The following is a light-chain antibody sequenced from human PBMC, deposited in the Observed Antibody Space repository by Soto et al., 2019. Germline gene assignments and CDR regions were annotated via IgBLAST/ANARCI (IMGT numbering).Light chain of an antibody. V-gene: IGKV1-39*01. CDR3: QQSYSRPRT. Sequence: DLQTTQSPSSLSAYVGDRLAITCRASQSISTYLNWYLQKPGKAPNXXIYTTSILESGVPSRFSGSGSGTDFTLTISSLKTEDFATYFCQQSYSRPRTFGQGTKVDIK. CDR1: QSISTY. J-gene: IGKJ1*01. CDR2: TTS.